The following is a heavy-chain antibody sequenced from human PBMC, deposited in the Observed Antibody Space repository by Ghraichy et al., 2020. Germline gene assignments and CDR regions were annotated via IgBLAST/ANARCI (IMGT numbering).Heavy chain of an antibody. V-gene: IGHV3-64D*06. Sequence: LSLTCSASGFTFSSYVMHWVRQAPGKGLEYVSAIGYNGGSTYYADSVKGRFTISRDNSKNTLYLQMSSLRAEDTAVYYCVKDPFGDYSYWGQGTLVTVSS. CDR3: VKDPFGDYSY. J-gene: IGHJ4*02. CDR1: GFTFSSYV. CDR2: IGYNGGST. D-gene: IGHD4-17*01.